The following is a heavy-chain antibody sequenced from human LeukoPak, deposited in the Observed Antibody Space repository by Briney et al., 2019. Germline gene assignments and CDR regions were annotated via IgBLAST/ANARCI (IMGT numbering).Heavy chain of an antibody. CDR2: IPGNGDTI. CDR3: AKDLKPDGLNDFDF. V-gene: IGHV3-23*01. Sequence: GGSVTLSCAAFAFIFRTNTMDWVRHAPRKGREWVLLIPGNGDTIQYADSVKGRFTISRDNSKNTLYLQMNNVRAEDTAMYYCAKDLKPDGLNDFDFWGQGTLVTVSS. CDR1: AFIFRTNT. J-gene: IGHJ4*02. D-gene: IGHD5-24*01.